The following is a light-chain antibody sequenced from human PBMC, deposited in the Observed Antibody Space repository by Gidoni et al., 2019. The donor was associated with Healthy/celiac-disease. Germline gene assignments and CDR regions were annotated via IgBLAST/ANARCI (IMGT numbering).Light chain of an antibody. CDR3: GTWHSSLSGVV. J-gene: IGLJ3*02. Sequence: QSVLTQPPSVSAAPGQKVTISCSGSSSDIGNNYVSWYQQLPGTAPKLLIYENNKRPSGMPDRFSGSKSGTSATLGITGLQTGDEADYYCGTWHSSLSGVVFGGGTKLTVL. CDR2: ENN. CDR1: SSDIGNNY. V-gene: IGLV1-51*02.